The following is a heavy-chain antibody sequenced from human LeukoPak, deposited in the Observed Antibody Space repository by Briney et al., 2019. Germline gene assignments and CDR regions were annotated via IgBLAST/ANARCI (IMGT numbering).Heavy chain of an antibody. CDR2: IRYDGSNK. CDR1: GFTFSSYV. V-gene: IGHV3-30*02. Sequence: GGSLRLSSAASGFTFSSYVMPWVRQAPGKGLEWVAFIRYDGSNKYYADSVKGRFTISRDNSKNTLYLQMNSLRAEDTAVYYCARTTTTVTTFGGYFDYWGQGTLVTVSS. J-gene: IGHJ4*02. D-gene: IGHD4-17*01. CDR3: ARTTTTVTTFGGYFDY.